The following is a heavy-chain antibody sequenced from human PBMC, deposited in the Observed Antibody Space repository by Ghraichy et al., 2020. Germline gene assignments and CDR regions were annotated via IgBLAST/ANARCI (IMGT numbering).Heavy chain of an antibody. CDR1: DGSFTSPNHH. Sequence: SETLSLTCSVYDGSFTSPNHHWGWIRQPPGKGLEWLVAIFYSGNTSYNPSLRSRLTVSVATYKDQLSLRRRSLTAADTEVYYCVRHVISVYDSGWDGPGIIPEWGQGALVSVSS. J-gene: IGHJ4*02. V-gene: IGHV4-39*01. D-gene: IGHD5/OR15-5a*01. CDR3: VRHVISVYDSGWDGPGIIPE. CDR2: IFYSGNT.